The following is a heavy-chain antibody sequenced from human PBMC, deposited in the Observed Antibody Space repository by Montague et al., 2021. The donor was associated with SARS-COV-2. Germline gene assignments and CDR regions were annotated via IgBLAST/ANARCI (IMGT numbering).Heavy chain of an antibody. V-gene: IGHV4-31*03. CDR2: IYYSGXT. D-gene: IGHD3-3*01. CDR1: GGSISSSSYY. J-gene: IGHJ4*02. Sequence: TLSLTCTVSGGSISSSSYYWGWIRQHPGKGLEWFGYIYYSGXTXYXXXXKXRVTISVDTSKNQFSLKLSSVTAADTTVYYCARASGKKTIFGVVISYFDYWGQGTLVTVSS. CDR3: ARASGKKTIFGVVISYFDY.